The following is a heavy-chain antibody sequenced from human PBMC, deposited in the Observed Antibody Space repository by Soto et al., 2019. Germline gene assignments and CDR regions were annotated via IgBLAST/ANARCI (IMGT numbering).Heavy chain of an antibody. D-gene: IGHD3-22*01. CDR3: ARQGDFGITMIVVANLFDP. CDR2: IDPSDSYT. V-gene: IGHV5-10-1*01. J-gene: IGHJ5*02. CDR1: GYSFTSYW. Sequence: GESLKISCKGSGYSFTSYWISWVRQMPGKGLEWMGRIDPSDSYTNYSPSFQGHVTISADKSISTAYLQWSSLRASDTAMYYCARQGDFGITMIVVANLFDPWGQGTLVTVSS.